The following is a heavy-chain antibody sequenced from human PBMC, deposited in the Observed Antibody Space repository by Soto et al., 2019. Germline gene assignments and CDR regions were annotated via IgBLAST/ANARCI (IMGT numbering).Heavy chain of an antibody. J-gene: IGHJ6*02. Sequence: ASVKVSCKPSGFTFSGCYLHWVRQAPGQGLEWMGWIKPNADDTGYAQKFQGRVTLTWDTSSSAGYMDLSSLRSDDTAVYYCARSPYSFEGDGQHYYYGMDLWGLGTTVTVSS. V-gene: IGHV1-2*02. CDR3: ARSPYSFEGDGQHYYYGMDL. CDR2: IKPNADDT. D-gene: IGHD2-15*01. CDR1: GFTFSGCY.